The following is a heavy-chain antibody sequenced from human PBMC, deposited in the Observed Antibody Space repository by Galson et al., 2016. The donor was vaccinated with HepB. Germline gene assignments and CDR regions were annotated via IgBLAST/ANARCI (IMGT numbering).Heavy chain of an antibody. CDR1: GFTLSSYG. CDR3: ARGCGGDCYSVSGY. J-gene: IGHJ4*02. CDR2: IWYDGGNK. Sequence: SLRLSCAAPGFTLSSYGMHWVRQAPGKGLEWVAVIWYDGGNKYYAESVKGRFTISRDTSKNTLYLQMTSLRVEDTAVYYCARGCGGDCYSVSGYWGQGTLVTVSP. D-gene: IGHD2-21*02. V-gene: IGHV3-33*01.